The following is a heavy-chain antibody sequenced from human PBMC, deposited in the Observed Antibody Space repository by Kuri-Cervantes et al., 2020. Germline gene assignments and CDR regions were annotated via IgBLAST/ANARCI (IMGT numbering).Heavy chain of an antibody. CDR3: ARVPGYSSSWYGPWFNP. D-gene: IGHD6-13*01. Sequence: SETLSLTCAVYGGSFGGYYWSWIRQPPGKGLEWIGEINHSGSTYYNPSLKSRVTISVDTSKNQFSLKLTSVTAADTAVYYCARVPGYSSSWYGPWFNPWGQGTLVTVSS. CDR1: GGSFGGYY. J-gene: IGHJ5*02. V-gene: IGHV4-34*01. CDR2: INHSGST.